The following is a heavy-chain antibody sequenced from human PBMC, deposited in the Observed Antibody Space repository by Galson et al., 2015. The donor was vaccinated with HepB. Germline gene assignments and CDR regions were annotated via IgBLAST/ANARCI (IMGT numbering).Heavy chain of an antibody. CDR2: ISYDGSNK. CDR3: ARVPSWEYGMDV. Sequence: SLRLSCAASGFTFSSYSMNWVRQAPGKGLEWVAVISYDGSNKYYADSVKGRFAISRDNSKNTLYLQMNSLRAEDTAVYYCARVPSWEYGMDVWGQGTTVTVSS. CDR1: GFTFSSYS. V-gene: IGHV3-30*03. D-gene: IGHD1-26*01. J-gene: IGHJ6*02.